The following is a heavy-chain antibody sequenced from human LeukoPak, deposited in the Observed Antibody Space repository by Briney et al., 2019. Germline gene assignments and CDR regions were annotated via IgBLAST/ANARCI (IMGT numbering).Heavy chain of an antibody. V-gene: IGHV3-21*01. CDR3: ARVVTTYAFDI. D-gene: IGHD4-17*01. J-gene: IGHJ3*02. CDR2: ISSSSSYI. CDR1: GFTFSSYS. Sequence: PGGSLRLSCAASGFTFSSYSMNWVRQAPGKGLEWVSSISSSSSYIHYADSVKGRFTISRDNAKNSLYLQMNSLRAEDTAVYYCARVVTTYAFDIWGQGTMVTVSS.